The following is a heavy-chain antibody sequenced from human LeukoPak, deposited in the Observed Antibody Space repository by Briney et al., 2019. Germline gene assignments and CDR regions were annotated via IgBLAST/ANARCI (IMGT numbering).Heavy chain of an antibody. Sequence: PSETLSLTCTVSGGSISSGGYYWSWIRQHPGKGLEWIGYIYHSGSTYYNPSLKSRVTISVDTSKNQFSLKLSSVTAADTAVYYCARDCGSYGRRGWFDPWGQGTLVTVSS. D-gene: IGHD5-18*01. CDR3: ARDCGSYGRRGWFDP. J-gene: IGHJ5*02. V-gene: IGHV4-31*03. CDR1: GGSISSGGYY. CDR2: IYHSGST.